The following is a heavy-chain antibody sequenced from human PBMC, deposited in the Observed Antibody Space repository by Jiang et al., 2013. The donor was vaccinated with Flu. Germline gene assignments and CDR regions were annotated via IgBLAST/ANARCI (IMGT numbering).Heavy chain of an antibody. V-gene: IGHV3-73*01. Sequence: ATAYAASVKGRFTISRDDSRDTAYLQMNSLKSDDTAMYYCVKANWNYDSGQFDYWGQGTLVTVSS. D-gene: IGHD1-7*01. J-gene: IGHJ4*02. CDR3: VKANWNYDSGQFDY. CDR2: AT.